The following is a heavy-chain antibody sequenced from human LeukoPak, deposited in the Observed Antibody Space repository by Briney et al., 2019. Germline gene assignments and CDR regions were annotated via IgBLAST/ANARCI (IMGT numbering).Heavy chain of an antibody. D-gene: IGHD1-7*01. CDR2: ISGDGGST. CDR3: AKDMVTTGTTIYYYYYYMDV. J-gene: IGHJ6*03. V-gene: IGHV3-43*02. CDR1: GFTFDDYG. Sequence: PGGSLRLSCAASGFTFDDYGMHWVRQAPGKGLEWVSVISGDGGSTYYADSVKGRFTISRDNSKNSLYLQMNSLRTGDTALYYCAKDMVTTGTTIYYYYYYMDVWGKGTAVTVSS.